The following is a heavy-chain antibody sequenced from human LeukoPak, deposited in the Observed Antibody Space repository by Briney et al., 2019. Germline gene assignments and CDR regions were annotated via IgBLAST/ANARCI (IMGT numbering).Heavy chain of an antibody. Sequence: SVNLSCTGTVSGVSVSCYYWGWLRQPAGKGLEWSGRIYTSGTTNDNPSLKSRVTISVDPSNNQFSLKMASMTAADTAVYYCARDRDYYGSGSYGPDYWGQGILVTVSS. D-gene: IGHD3-10*01. V-gene: IGHV4-4*07. CDR2: IYTSGTT. J-gene: IGHJ4*02. CDR3: ARDRDYYGSGSYGPDY. CDR1: GVSVSCYY.